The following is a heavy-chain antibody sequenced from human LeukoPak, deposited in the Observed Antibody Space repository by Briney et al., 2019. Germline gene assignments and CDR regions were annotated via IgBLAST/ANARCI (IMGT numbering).Heavy chain of an antibody. D-gene: IGHD1-1*01. CDR3: AKVEGLERRYVVGYYYMDV. CDR2: IIPIFATA. J-gene: IGHJ6*03. V-gene: IGHV1-69*06. Sequence: SVKVSCKASGGTFSSYAFSWVRQAPGQGLEWMGGIIPIFATADYAQKFQGRVTITADTSTSTAYMELSSLRSEDTAVYYCAKVEGLERRYVVGYYYMDVWGKGTTVTVSS. CDR1: GGTFSSYA.